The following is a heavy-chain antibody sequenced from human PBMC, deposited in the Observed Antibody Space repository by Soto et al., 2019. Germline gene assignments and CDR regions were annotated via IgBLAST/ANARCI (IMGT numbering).Heavy chain of an antibody. CDR2: IYYSGST. CDR3: ARADWFGELLDLFDY. CDR1: GGSISSYY. J-gene: IGHJ4*02. V-gene: IGHV4-59*01. D-gene: IGHD3-10*01. Sequence: PSETLSLTCTVSGGSISSYYWSWIRQPPGKGLEWIGYIYYSGSTNYNPSLKSRVTISVDTSKNQFSLKLSSVTAADTAVYYCARADWFGELLDLFDYWGQGTLVTVSS.